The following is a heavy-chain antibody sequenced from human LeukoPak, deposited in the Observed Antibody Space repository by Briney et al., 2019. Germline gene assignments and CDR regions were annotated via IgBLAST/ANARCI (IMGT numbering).Heavy chain of an antibody. CDR3: ARDQASSGWYYFDY. J-gene: IGHJ4*02. CDR1: GFTFSSYA. CDR2: ISYDGSNK. Sequence: PGGSLRLSCAASGFTFSSYAMHWVRQAPGKGLEWVAVISYDGSNKYYADSVKGRFTISRDNSKNTLYLQMNSLRAEDTAVYYCARDQASSGWYYFDYWGQGTLVTVSS. D-gene: IGHD6-19*01. V-gene: IGHV3-30*04.